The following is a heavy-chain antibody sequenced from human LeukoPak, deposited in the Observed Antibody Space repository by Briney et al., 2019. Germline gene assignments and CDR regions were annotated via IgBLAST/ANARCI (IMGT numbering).Heavy chain of an antibody. D-gene: IGHD2-21*02. Sequence: PGGSLRLSCSASGFTFSSYAMHWVRQAPGKGLEYVSAISSNGCSTYYADSVKGRFTISRDNSKNTLYLQMSSLRPEDTAVYYCVKGIVVVTARAFDYWGQGTLVTVSS. CDR3: VKGIVVVTARAFDY. J-gene: IGHJ4*02. V-gene: IGHV3-64D*06. CDR1: GFTFSSYA. CDR2: ISSNGCST.